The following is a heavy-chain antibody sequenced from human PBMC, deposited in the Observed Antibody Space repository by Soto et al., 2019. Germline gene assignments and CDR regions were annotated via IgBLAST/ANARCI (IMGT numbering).Heavy chain of an antibody. CDR1: GISVSTSDYY. CDR3: AGFVVPASRNSDFDY. CDR2: IYYSGST. V-gene: IGHV4-39*01. Sequence: PSETLSLTCTVSGISVSTSDYYWGWVRQPPGKGLDWIGNIYYSGSTFYNPSLRSRVTLSVDTSKNQFYLRLNSVTVADTAVYFCAGFVVPASRNSDFDYWGQGTLGTVSS. J-gene: IGHJ4*02. D-gene: IGHD2-15*01.